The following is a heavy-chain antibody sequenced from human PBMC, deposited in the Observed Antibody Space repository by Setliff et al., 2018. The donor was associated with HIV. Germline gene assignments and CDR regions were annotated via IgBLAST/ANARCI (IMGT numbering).Heavy chain of an antibody. J-gene: IGHJ4*02. CDR2: IYPGDSDT. CDR3: ARKYGDYGALDY. V-gene: IGHV5-51*01. Sequence: GESLKISCKGSGYSFTGSWFGWVRQMPGKGLELMGIIYPGDSDTRYSPSFEGQVTFSADKSLSTAYLQWTSLTASDSAMYYCARKYGDYGALDYWGQGTLVTVSS. CDR1: GYSFTGSW. D-gene: IGHD4-17*01.